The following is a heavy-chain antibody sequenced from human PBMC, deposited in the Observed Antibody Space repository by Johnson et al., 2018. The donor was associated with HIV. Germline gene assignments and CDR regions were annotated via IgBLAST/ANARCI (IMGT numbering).Heavy chain of an antibody. CDR2: ISYDGSNK. Sequence: QVQLVESGGGVVQPGRSLRLSCAASGFTFSSYAMHWVRQAPGKGLEWVAVISYDGSNKYYADSVKGRFTISRDNSKNTLYLQMNTLRAGDTALYYCARVAADRSGYYRDAFDLWGQGTLVTVSS. J-gene: IGHJ3*01. V-gene: IGHV3-30*04. CDR1: GFTFSSYA. CDR3: ARVAADRSGYYRDAFDL. D-gene: IGHD3-3*01.